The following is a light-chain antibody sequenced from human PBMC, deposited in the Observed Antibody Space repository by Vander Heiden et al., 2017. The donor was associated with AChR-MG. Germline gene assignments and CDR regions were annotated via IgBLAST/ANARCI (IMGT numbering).Light chain of an antibody. CDR3: AAWDDSLSGLYV. V-gene: IGLV1-47*01. CDR2: KNA. CDR1: STNIGAND. J-gene: IGLJ1*01. Sequence: QSVLTQPPSASGTPGQRVTISCSGGSTNIGANDVFWYQQLPGTVPKLLIFKNAQRPSGVPDRFSGSKSGTSASLAISGLRSEDEAGYYCAAWDDSLSGLYVFGTGTKVTVL.